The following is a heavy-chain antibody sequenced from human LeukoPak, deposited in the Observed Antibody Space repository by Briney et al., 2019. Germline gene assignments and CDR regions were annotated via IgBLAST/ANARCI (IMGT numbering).Heavy chain of an antibody. J-gene: IGHJ6*03. CDR1: GFTFSNAW. D-gene: IGHD2-2*01. Sequence: GGSLRLSCAASGFTFSNAWMSWVRQAPGKGLGWGGRIKSKTDGGTTDYAAPVKGRFTISRDDSKNTLYLQMNSLKTEDTAVYYCTTGDIVVVPAAMFGYYYYMDVWGKGTTVTVSS. CDR2: IKSKTDGGTT. V-gene: IGHV3-15*01. CDR3: TTGDIVVVPAAMFGYYYYMDV.